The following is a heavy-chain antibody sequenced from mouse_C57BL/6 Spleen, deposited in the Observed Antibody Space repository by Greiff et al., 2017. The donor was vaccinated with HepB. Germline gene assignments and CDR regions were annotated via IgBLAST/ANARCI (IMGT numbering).Heavy chain of an antibody. D-gene: IGHD1-3*01. CDR2: IDPSDSYT. V-gene: IGHV1-50*01. Sequence: QVHVKQSGAELVKPGASVKLSCKASGYTFTSYWMQWVKQRPGQGLEWIGEIDPSDSYTNYNQKFKGKATLTVDTSSSTAYMQLSSLTSEDSAVYYCAREWTYWGQGTTLTVSS. J-gene: IGHJ2*01. CDR1: GYTFTSYW. CDR3: AREWTY.